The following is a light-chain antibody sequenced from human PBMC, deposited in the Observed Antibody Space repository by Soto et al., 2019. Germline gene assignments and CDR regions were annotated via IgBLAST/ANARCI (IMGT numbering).Light chain of an antibody. V-gene: IGKV2-28*01. CDR3: MQPLQTLIT. J-gene: IGKJ5*01. CDR1: QSLLNSNGYNY. Sequence: IVLTQSPLSLPVTPGEPASISCRSSQSLLNSNGYNYLDWYLQKPGQSPQVLIYLGSNRASGVPDRFSGSGSGTDFTLTISRVETEDAGIYFCMQPLQTLITFGQGTRLEIK. CDR2: LGS.